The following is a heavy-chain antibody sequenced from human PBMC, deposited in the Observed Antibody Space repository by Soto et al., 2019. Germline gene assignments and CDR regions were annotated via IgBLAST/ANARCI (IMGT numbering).Heavy chain of an antibody. Sequence: SETLSLTCTVSGGSISSYYWSWIRQPPGKGLEWIGYIYYSGSTNYNPSLKSRVTISVDTSKNQFSLKLSSVTAADTAVYYCARVIAAQVYYYGMDVWGQGTTVTVSS. V-gene: IGHV4-59*01. D-gene: IGHD6-13*01. CDR1: GGSISSYY. J-gene: IGHJ6*02. CDR2: IYYSGST. CDR3: ARVIAAQVYYYGMDV.